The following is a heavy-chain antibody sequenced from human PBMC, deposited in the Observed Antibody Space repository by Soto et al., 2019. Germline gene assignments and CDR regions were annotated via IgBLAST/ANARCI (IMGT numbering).Heavy chain of an antibody. Sequence: QVQLQESGPGLVKPSETLSLTCTVSGGSISSYYWSWIRQPPGKGLEWIGYIYYSGSTNYNPSLTSRVTISVDTSKNQFSLKLSSVTAADTAVYYCASTPSVGRQGDNWFDPWGQGTLVTVSS. D-gene: IGHD2-15*01. CDR3: ASTPSVGRQGDNWFDP. CDR1: GGSISSYY. CDR2: IYYSGST. V-gene: IGHV4-59*01. J-gene: IGHJ5*02.